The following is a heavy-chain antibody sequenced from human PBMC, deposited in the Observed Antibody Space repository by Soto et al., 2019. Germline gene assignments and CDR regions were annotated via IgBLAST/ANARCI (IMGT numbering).Heavy chain of an antibody. D-gene: IGHD5-12*01. CDR3: ARTVRGYSGYDSAFDI. CDR1: GFTFSSYG. CDR2: IWYDGSNK. J-gene: IGHJ3*02. Sequence: PGGSLRLSCAASGFTFSSYGMHWVRQAPGKGLEWVAVIWYDGSNKYYADSVKGQFTISRDNSKNTLYLQMNSLRAEDTALYYCARTVRGYSGYDSAFDIWGQGTMVTVSS. V-gene: IGHV3-33*01.